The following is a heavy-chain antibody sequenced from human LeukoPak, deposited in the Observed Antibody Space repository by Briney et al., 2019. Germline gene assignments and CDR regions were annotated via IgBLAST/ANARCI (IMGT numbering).Heavy chain of an antibody. CDR3: ARQTYYDISYGMDV. V-gene: IGHV4-38-2*02. Sequence: TSETLSLTCTVSGYSISSGYYWGWIRQPPGKGLEWIGSIYHSGSTYYNPSLKSRVTISVDTSKNQFSLKLSSVTAADTAVYYCARQTYYDISYGMDVWGQGTTVTVSS. CDR1: GYSISSGYY. D-gene: IGHD3-9*01. J-gene: IGHJ6*02. CDR2: IYHSGST.